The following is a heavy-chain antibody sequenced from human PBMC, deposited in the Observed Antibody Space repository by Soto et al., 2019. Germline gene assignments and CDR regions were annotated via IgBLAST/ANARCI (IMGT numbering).Heavy chain of an antibody. Sequence: EVQLVESGGGLVQPGGSLRLACAASGFTVSSYDMHWVRHVTGKGLEWVSTLGAGGDTYFPDSVKGRFTISRENVKNSLYLQMNNLGAGDTAVYYCARGTMVRGTLDPGISGPLDYWGQGTLVADSS. J-gene: IGHJ4*02. V-gene: IGHV3-13*01. D-gene: IGHD3-10*01. CDR2: LGAGGDT. CDR1: GFTVSSYD. CDR3: ARGTMVRGTLDPGISGPLDY.